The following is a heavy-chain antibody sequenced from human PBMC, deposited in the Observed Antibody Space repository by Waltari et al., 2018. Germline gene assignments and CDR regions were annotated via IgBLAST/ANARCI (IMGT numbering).Heavy chain of an antibody. CDR2: INTNTRNP. CDR1: GYLFTAHG. V-gene: IGHV7-4-1*02. CDR3: ARDPKYCSGGTCKAWFDS. D-gene: IGHD2-15*01. Sequence: QVQLVQSGSELKNPGASVKISCRTSGYLFTAHGMHWVRQAPTQGLQWMGWINTNTRNPTYAQDFTGRFVFSLDKSVDTAYLEISSLQSEDTAIYFCARDPKYCSGGTCKAWFDSWGQGTLVSVSS. J-gene: IGHJ5*01.